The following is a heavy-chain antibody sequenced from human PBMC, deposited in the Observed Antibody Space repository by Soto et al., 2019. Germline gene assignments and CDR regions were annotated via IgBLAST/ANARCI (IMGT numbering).Heavy chain of an antibody. CDR3: ARRRANSSSWYYFDY. D-gene: IGHD6-13*01. V-gene: IGHV4-59*08. Sequence: GGSISSYYWSWIRQPPGEGLEWIGYIYYSGSTNYNPSLKSRVTISVDTSKNQFSLKLSSVTAADTAVYYCARRRANSSSWYYFDYWGQGTLVTVSS. CDR2: IYYSGST. J-gene: IGHJ4*02. CDR1: GGSISSYY.